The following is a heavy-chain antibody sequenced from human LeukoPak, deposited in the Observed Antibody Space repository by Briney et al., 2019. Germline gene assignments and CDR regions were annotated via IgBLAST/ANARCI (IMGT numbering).Heavy chain of an antibody. CDR1: GYTFTSYG. CDR3: ARDGLTGFWSGYKEGYFDY. Sequence: EASVKVSCKASGYTFTSYGISWVRQAPGQGLEWMGWISAYNGNTNYAQKLQGRVTMTTDTSTSTAYMELRSLRSDDTAVYYCARDGLTGFWSGYKEGYFDYWGQGTLVTVSS. D-gene: IGHD3-3*01. J-gene: IGHJ4*02. CDR2: ISAYNGNT. V-gene: IGHV1-18*01.